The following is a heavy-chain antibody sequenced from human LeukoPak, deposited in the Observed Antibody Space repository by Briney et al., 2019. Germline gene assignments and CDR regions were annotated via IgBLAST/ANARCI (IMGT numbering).Heavy chain of an antibody. CDR2: ISGSGGST. CDR1: GFTFSTYD. CDR3: AKDLAAVPGNKYFAY. D-gene: IGHD6-19*01. V-gene: IGHV3-23*01. Sequence: PGGSLRLSCAASGFTFSTYDMTWVRQAPGKGLEWVSSISGSGGSTYYADSVKGRFTTSRDNSKNTLYLQMNGLRAEDTAVYYCAKDLAAVPGNKYFAYWGQGTPVTVSS. J-gene: IGHJ4*02.